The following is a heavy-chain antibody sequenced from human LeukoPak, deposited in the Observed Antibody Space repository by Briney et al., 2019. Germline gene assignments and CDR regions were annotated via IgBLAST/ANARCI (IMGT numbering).Heavy chain of an antibody. CDR1: GYTFTSYG. V-gene: IGHV1-18*01. D-gene: IGHD6-13*01. J-gene: IGHJ4*02. CDR3: ARESSLAAAGTTLYYFDS. CDR2: ISAYNGNT. Sequence: ASVKVSCKASGYTFTSYGISWVRQAPGQGLEWMGRISAYNGNTNYAQRLQGRVTMTTDTSTSTAYMELRSLSSDDTAVYYCARESSLAAAGTTLYYFDSWGQGTLVAVSS.